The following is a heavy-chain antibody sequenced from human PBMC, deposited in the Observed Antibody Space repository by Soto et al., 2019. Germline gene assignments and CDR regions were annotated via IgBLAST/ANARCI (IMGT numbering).Heavy chain of an antibody. J-gene: IGHJ6*04. CDR3: ARVGYSSTGTTFHYHGLDV. V-gene: IGHV1-46*01. Sequence: GASVKVSCKASGYNFTSHYMHWVRQAPGQGLESMGIIYPRGGTTIYAQKFQGRVTMTRDTSTHTFYMELSSLRSEDTAMYYCARVGYSSTGTTFHYHGLDVWGKGTTVTVSS. CDR2: IYPRGGTT. CDR1: GYNFTSHY. D-gene: IGHD3-22*01.